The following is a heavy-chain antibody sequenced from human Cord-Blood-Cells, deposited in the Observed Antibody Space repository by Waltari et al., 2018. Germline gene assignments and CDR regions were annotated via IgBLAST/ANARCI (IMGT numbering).Heavy chain of an antibody. CDR1: GSTFTSYG. J-gene: IGHJ4*02. Sequence: QVQLVQSGAEVKKTGASVKVSCKASGSTFTSYGLSRVRQAPGQGLEWMGWISAYNGNTNYAQKLQGRVTMTTDTSTSTAYMELRSLRSGDTAVYYCARDLDCSSTSCYDYWGQGTLVTVSS. CDR3: ARDLDCSSTSCYDY. V-gene: IGHV1-18*01. D-gene: IGHD2-2*01. CDR2: ISAYNGNT.